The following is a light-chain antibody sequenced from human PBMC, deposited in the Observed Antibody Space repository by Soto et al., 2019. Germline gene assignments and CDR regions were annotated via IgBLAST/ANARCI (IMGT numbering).Light chain of an antibody. CDR3: QQYNSSPGT. V-gene: IGKV3-15*01. CDR2: AAS. CDR1: ESIRSK. J-gene: IGKJ1*01. Sequence: EIVMTQSPATLSVSAGERVTLSCRASESIRSKLVWYQQKPGHVPRFLIYAASTRQSGVPARFSGSGSGTDFTLTISSLQPEDFAAYYCQQYNSSPGTFGQGTKVDIK.